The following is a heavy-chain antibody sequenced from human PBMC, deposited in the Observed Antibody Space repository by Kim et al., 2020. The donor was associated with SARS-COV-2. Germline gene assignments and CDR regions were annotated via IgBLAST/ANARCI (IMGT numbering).Heavy chain of an antibody. CDR1: GFTFSSYS. Sequence: GGSLRLSCAASGFTFSSYSMNWVRQAPGKGLEWVSYISSSSSTIYYADSVKGRFTISRDNAKNSLYLQMNSLRAEDTAVYYCARDRRYYNILTGYVYEYFQQWGQGTLVTLSS. V-gene: IGHV3-48*01. J-gene: IGHJ1*01. CDR2: ISSSSSTI. D-gene: IGHD3-9*01. CDR3: ARDRRYYNILTGYVYEYFQQ.